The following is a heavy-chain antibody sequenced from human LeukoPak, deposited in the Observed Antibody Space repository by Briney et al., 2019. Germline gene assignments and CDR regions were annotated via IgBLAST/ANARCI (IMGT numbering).Heavy chain of an antibody. CDR3: AKDIGYFDWLFDY. CDR1: GFTLSSYA. D-gene: IGHD3-9*01. Sequence: GGSLRLSCAASGFTLSSYAMSWVRQAPGKGLEWVSAISGSGGSTYYADSVKGRFTISRDNSKNTLYLQMNSLRAEDTAVYYCAKDIGYFDWLFDYWGQGTLVTVSS. V-gene: IGHV3-23*01. J-gene: IGHJ4*02. CDR2: ISGSGGST.